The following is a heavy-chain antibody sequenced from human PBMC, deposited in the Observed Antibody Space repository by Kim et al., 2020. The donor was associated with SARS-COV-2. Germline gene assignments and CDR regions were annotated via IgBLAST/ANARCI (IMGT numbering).Heavy chain of an antibody. D-gene: IGHD6-13*01. J-gene: IGHJ4*02. CDR3: ARVKWGAAAQAPLDY. CDR1: GFSLSTSGMC. Sequence: SGPTLVNPTQTLTLTCTFSGFSLSTSGMCVSWIRQPPGKALEWLALIDWDDDKYYSTSLKTRLTISKDTSKNQVVLTMTNMDPVDTATYYCARVKWGAAAQAPLDYWGQGTLVTVSS. V-gene: IGHV2-70*01. CDR2: IDWDDDK.